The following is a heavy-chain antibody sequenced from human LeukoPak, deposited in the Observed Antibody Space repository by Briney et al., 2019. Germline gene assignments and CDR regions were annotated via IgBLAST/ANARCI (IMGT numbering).Heavy chain of an antibody. D-gene: IGHD2-2*02. J-gene: IGHJ3*02. CDR1: GGSISSSSYY. CDR2: IYYSGST. CDR3: ASPHLISPPADIVVVPAAIRGDAFDI. V-gene: IGHV4-39*01. Sequence: KPSETLSLTCTVSGGSISSSSYYWGWIRQPPGKGLEWIGSIYYSGSTYYNPSLKSRVTISVDTSKNQFSLKLSSVTAADTAVYYCASPHLISPPADIVVVPAAIRGDAFDIWGQGTMVTVSS.